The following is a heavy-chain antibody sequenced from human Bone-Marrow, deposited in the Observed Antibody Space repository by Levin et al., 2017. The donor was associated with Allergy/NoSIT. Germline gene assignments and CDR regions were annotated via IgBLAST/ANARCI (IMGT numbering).Heavy chain of an antibody. CDR2: FSGNGGKT. Sequence: LSLTCAASGFTFSTYAMSWVRQAPGKGLEWVSTFSGNGGKTFYSDSAKGRFTVSRDNSENTLFLQMNGLRVEDTAVYYCAKEGLSGSSTYMDVWGKGTTVTVSS. V-gene: IGHV3-23*01. J-gene: IGHJ6*03. CDR3: AKEGLSGSSTYMDV. D-gene: IGHD3-10*01. CDR1: GFTFSTYA.